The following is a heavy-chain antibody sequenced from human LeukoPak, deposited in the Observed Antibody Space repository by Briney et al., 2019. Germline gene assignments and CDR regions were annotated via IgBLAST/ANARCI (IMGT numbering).Heavy chain of an antibody. D-gene: IGHD6-13*01. V-gene: IGHV4-4*02. CDR2: IYHSGST. J-gene: IGHJ4*02. CDR1: GGSISSSNW. Sequence: PSETLSLTCAVSGGSISSSNWWSWVRQPPGKGLEWIGEIYHSGSTNYNPSLKSRVTISVDKSKNQFSLKLSSVTAADTAVYYCARVGGSIAAAGYYWGQGTLVTVSS. CDR3: ARVGGSIAAAGYY.